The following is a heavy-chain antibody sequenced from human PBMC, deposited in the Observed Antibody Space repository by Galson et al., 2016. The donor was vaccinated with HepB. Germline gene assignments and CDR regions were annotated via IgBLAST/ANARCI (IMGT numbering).Heavy chain of an antibody. J-gene: IGHJ3*02. CDR3: ARGYYDMDI. CDR2: TYYRSKWYS. CDR1: GDSVSSNSGT. D-gene: IGHD3-9*01. Sequence: CAISGDSVSSNSGTWNWIRQSPSRGLEWLGKTYYRSKWYSDYAVSVISRITISPDTSKNQFPLQLNSVTPEDTAVYYCARGYYDMDIWGQGTMVTVSS. V-gene: IGHV6-1*01.